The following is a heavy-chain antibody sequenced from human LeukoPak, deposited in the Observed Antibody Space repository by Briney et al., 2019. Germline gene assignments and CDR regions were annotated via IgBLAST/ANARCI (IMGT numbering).Heavy chain of an antibody. D-gene: IGHD1-26*01. CDR2: ISWNSGSI. J-gene: IGHJ3*02. Sequence: PGGSLRLSCAASGFTFDDYAMHWVRQAPGKGLEWVSGISWNSGSIGYADSVKGRFTISRDNAKNSLYLQMNSLRAEDTAVYYCARWYWELQGDAFDIWGQGTMVTVSS. CDR1: GFTFDDYA. CDR3: ARWYWELQGDAFDI. V-gene: IGHV3-9*01.